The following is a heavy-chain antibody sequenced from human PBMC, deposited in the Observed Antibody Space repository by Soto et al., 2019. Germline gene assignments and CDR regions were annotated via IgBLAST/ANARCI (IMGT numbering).Heavy chain of an antibody. CDR1: GFTFSDYS. CDR3: ARESEDLTSNFDY. V-gene: IGHV3-11*01. CDR2: ISRSGSDI. Sequence: GGSLRLSCAASGFTFSDYSMNWVRQAPGKGLEWVSYISRSGSDIYYADSVKGRFTISRDNAKNSLFLQMNSLRAEDTAVYYCARESEDLTSNFDYWGQGTLVTVSS. J-gene: IGHJ4*02.